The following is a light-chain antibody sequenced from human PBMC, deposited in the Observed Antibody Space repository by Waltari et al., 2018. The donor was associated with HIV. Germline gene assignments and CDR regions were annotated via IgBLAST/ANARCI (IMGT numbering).Light chain of an antibody. CDR3: CSHAGTTTLV. CDR1: SSDVGGYHY. CDR2: DIN. J-gene: IGLJ2*01. V-gene: IGLV2-23*02. Sequence: QSALTQPASVSGSPGQSITISCTGTSSDVGGYHYVSWYQQHPGKAPKLMIDDINKRPSGDSKRFAGSKSGNTASLTISGFQAEDEADYYCCSHAGTTTLVFGGGTKLTVL.